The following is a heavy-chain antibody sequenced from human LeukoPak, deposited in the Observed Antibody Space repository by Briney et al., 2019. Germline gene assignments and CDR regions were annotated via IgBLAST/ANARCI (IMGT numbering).Heavy chain of an antibody. D-gene: IGHD5-12*01. CDR2: IIPIFGTA. Sequence: SVKVSCKASGGTFSSYAISWVRQAPGQGLEWMGGIIPIFGTANYAQKFQGRVTITADESTSTAYMELSSLRSEDTAVYYCARTHGGAGGLAYYYYYMDVWGKGTTVTVSS. V-gene: IGHV1-69*13. CDR3: ARTHGGAGGLAYYYYYMDV. CDR1: GGTFSSYA. J-gene: IGHJ6*03.